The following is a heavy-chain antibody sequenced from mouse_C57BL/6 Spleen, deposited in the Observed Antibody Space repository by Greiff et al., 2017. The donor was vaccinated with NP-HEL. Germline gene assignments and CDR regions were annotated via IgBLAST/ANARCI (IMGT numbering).Heavy chain of an antibody. J-gene: IGHJ3*01. Sequence: QVQLKQSGPELVKPGASVKISCKASGYAFSSSWMNWVKQRPGKGLEWIGRIYPGDGDTNYNGKFKGKATLTADKSSSPAYMQLSSLTSEDSAVYFCARWGDGYYAWFAYWGQGTLVTVSA. V-gene: IGHV1-82*01. CDR3: ARWGDGYYAWFAY. CDR2: IYPGDGDT. CDR1: GYAFSSSW. D-gene: IGHD2-3*01.